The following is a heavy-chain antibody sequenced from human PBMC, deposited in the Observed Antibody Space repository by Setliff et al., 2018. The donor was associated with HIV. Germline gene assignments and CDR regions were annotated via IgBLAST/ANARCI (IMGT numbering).Heavy chain of an antibody. V-gene: IGHV3-21*04. CDR1: GFTFSSFG. D-gene: IGHD3-10*01. CDR2: ISSTSTYI. Sequence: PGESLKISCAASGFTFSSFGMHWVRQAPGKGLEWVSSISSTSTYIYYADSVKGRFTISRDDAKNSLYLQMNSLRAADTAVYYCARDRYAGEIDYWGQGTLVTVSS. CDR3: ARDRYAGEIDY. J-gene: IGHJ4*02.